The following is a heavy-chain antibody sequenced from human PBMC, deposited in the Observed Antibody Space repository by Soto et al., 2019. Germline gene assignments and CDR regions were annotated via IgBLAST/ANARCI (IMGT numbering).Heavy chain of an antibody. J-gene: IGHJ5*02. V-gene: IGHV4-38-2*02. CDR1: GYSISSGYY. Sequence: LSETLSLTCAVSGYSISSGYYWGWIRQPPGKGLEWIGSIYHSGSTYYNPSLKSRVTISVDTSKNQFSLKLSSVTAADTAVYYCARDLAGRMGRFDPWGQGTLVTVSS. CDR3: ARDLAGRMGRFDP. D-gene: IGHD3-3*02. CDR2: IYHSGST.